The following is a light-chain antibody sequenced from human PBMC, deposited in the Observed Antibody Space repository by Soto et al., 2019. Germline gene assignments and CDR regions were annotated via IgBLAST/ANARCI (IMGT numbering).Light chain of an antibody. J-gene: IGKJ5*01. CDR2: DAS. CDR3: QNYGGSSIN. CDR1: QSVGTY. V-gene: IGKV3-11*01. Sequence: DTVLTQSPGTLSLSPGEIATLSCRASQSVGTYLAWYQQKPGQAPRLLIYDASNRATGIPARFSGSGSGTDFTLTINTLEPEDFAVYYCQNYGGSSINCGQGTRREIK.